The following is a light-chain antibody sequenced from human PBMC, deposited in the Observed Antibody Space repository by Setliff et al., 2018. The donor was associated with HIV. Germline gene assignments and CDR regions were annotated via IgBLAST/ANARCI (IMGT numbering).Light chain of an antibody. CDR1: SSDIGGYNY. V-gene: IGLV2-14*03. CDR2: DVS. CDR3: SSYTSTSTLYV. J-gene: IGLJ1*01. Sequence: QSVLTQPASVSGSPGQSITISCTGTSSDIGGYNYVSWYQQHPGKAPKLTIYDVSDRPSGFSNRFSGSKSGNTASLTISGLQAEDEADYSCSSYTSTSTLYVCGTGTKVPVL.